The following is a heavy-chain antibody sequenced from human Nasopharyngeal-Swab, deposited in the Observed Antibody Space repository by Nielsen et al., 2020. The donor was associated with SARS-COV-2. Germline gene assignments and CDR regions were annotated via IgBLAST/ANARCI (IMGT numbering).Heavy chain of an antibody. CDR3: ASSGEQQLVPDY. Sequence: GGSLRLSCAASGFTVSSNYMSWVRQAPGKGLEWVSVIYSGGSTYYADSVKGRFTIYRDNSKNTRYLQMNSLRAEDTAVYYCASSGEQQLVPDYWGQGTLVTVSS. CDR1: GFTVSSNY. V-gene: IGHV3-66*01. CDR2: IYSGGST. D-gene: IGHD6-13*01. J-gene: IGHJ4*02.